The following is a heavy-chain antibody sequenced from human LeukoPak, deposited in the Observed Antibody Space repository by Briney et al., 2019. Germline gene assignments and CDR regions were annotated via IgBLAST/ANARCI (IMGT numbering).Heavy chain of an antibody. Sequence: GASVKVSCKASGGTFSSYAISWVRQAPGQGLEWVGGIIPMFGTANYAQKFQGRVTVTTDESTSTAYMELSSLRSEDTAVYYCASGDPRTVRIVGATTQRGSLYFDYWGQGTLVTVSS. CDR2: IIPMFGTA. D-gene: IGHD1-26*01. J-gene: IGHJ4*02. CDR1: GGTFSSYA. CDR3: ASGDPRTVRIVGATTQRGSLYFDY. V-gene: IGHV1-69*05.